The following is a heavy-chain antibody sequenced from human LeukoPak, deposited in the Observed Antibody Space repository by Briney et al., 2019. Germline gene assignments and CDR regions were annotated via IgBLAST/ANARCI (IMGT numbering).Heavy chain of an antibody. J-gene: IGHJ4*02. CDR3: ARARMATFYFDY. V-gene: IGHV3-66*01. D-gene: IGHD5-24*01. Sequence: GGSLRLSRAASGFTVSSNYMSWVRQAPGKGLEWVSVIYSGGSTYYADSVKGRFTISRDNSKNTLYLQMNSLRAEDTAVYYCARARMATFYFDYWGQGTLVTVSS. CDR1: GFTVSSNY. CDR2: IYSGGST.